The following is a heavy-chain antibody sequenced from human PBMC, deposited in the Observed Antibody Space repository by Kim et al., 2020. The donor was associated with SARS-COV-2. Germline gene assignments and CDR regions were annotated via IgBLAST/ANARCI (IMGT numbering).Heavy chain of an antibody. CDR2: IWYDGSNK. CDR1: GFTFSSYG. J-gene: IGHJ4*02. D-gene: IGHD2-15*01. CDR3: ARELGYCSGGSCSWGYFDY. V-gene: IGHV3-33*01. Sequence: GGSLRLSCAASGFTFSSYGMHWVRQAPGKGLEWVAVIWYDGSNKYYADSVKGRFTISRDNSKNTLYLQMNSLRAEDTALYYCARELGYCSGGSCSWGYFDYWGQGTLVTVSS.